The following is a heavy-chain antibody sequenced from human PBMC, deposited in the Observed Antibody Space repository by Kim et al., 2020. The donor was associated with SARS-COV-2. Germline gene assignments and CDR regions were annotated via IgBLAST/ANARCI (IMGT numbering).Heavy chain of an antibody. J-gene: IGHJ5*02. CDR1: GYTFTSFD. V-gene: IGHV1-8*01. D-gene: IGHD3-10*01. Sequence: ASVKVSCKASGYTFTSFDINWVRQATGQGLEWMGWMNPNSDNTGYAQKFQGRVTMTRNTSISTAYMELSSLRSEDTAVYYCARGVRGVIGWFDPWGQGTLVTVSS. CDR2: MNPNSDNT. CDR3: ARGVRGVIGWFDP.